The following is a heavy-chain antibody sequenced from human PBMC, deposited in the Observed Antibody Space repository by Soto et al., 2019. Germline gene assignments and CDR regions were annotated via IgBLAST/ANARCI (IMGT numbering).Heavy chain of an antibody. CDR3: AREGGGYYDSSGYSYWYFDL. Sequence: QVQLVQSGAEVKKPGSSVKVSCKASGGTFSSYAISWVRQAPGQGLEWMGGIIPIFGTANYAQKFQGRVTITADESTSTDYMELSSLRSEDTAVYYCAREGGGYYDSSGYSYWYFDLWGRGTLVTVSS. J-gene: IGHJ2*01. D-gene: IGHD3-22*01. CDR1: GGTFSSYA. CDR2: IIPIFGTA. V-gene: IGHV1-69*01.